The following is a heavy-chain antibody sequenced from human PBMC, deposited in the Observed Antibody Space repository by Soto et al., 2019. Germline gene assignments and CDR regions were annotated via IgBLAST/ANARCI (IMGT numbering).Heavy chain of an antibody. CDR1: GYTFTNNW. Sequence: QVQLVQSGAEVKEPGASAKVSCKASGYTFTNNWIHWVRQAPGQGLEWMGVINPNGGVTVYAQKFEGRGTMTRDTPTSTFYMDLSSLRSEDTALYYCARDHSVTSSGYSYWWFDPWGQGTLVAVSS. J-gene: IGHJ5*02. CDR3: ARDHSVTSSGYSYWWFDP. V-gene: IGHV1-46*01. CDR2: INPNGGVT. D-gene: IGHD3-22*01.